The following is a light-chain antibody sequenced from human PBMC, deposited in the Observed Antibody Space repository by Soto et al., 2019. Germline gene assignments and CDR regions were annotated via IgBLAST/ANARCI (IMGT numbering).Light chain of an antibody. V-gene: IGKV1-8*01. Sequence: AIRMTQSPSSLSASVGDRVTITCQASQGISSYLAWYQQKPGKAPKLLIYAASNLENGVPSRFSGSGSGTDFTLTISSLQPEDIATYYCQQYDNLPLTFGGGTKVDIK. CDR2: AAS. CDR3: QQYDNLPLT. J-gene: IGKJ4*01. CDR1: QGISSY.